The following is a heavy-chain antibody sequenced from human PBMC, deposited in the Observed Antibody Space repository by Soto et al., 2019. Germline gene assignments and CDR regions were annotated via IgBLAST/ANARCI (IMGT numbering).Heavy chain of an antibody. J-gene: IGHJ4*02. CDR1: GVSISSGGYY. V-gene: IGHV4-31*03. CDR3: ARAHRGCTNGVCYGFGGYYDR. CDR2: IYYSGST. D-gene: IGHD2-8*01. Sequence: PSETLSLTCTVSGVSISSGGYYWSWIRQHPGKGLEWIGYIYYSGSTYYNPSLKSRVTISVDTSKNQFSLKLSSVTAADTAVYYCARAHRGCTNGVCYGFGGYYDRWGQGTLVTVSS.